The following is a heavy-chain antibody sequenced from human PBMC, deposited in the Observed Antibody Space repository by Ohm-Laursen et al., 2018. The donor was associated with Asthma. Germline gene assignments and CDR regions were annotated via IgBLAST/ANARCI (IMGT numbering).Heavy chain of an antibody. CDR3: AKDSSGDYGDYYYYGMDV. CDR2: ISYDGSNK. Sequence: SLRLSCSASGFTFSSYSMNWVRQAPGKGLEWVAVISYDGSNKYYADSVKGRFTISRDNSKNTLYLQMNSLRAEDTAVYYCAKDSSGDYGDYYYYGMDVWGQGTTVTVSS. J-gene: IGHJ6*02. V-gene: IGHV3-30*18. D-gene: IGHD4-17*01. CDR1: GFTFSSYS.